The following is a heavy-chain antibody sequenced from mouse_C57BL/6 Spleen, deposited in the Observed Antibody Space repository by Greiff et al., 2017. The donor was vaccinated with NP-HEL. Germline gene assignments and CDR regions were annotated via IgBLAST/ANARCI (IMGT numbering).Heavy chain of an antibody. CDR3: ARSGYGSDFDY. CDR2: IYPGDGDT. Sequence: QVQLQQSGAELVKPGASVKISCKASGYAFSSYWMNWVKQRPGKGLEWIGQIYPGDGDTNYNGKFKGKATLTADKSSSTAYMQLSSLTSEDSAVYFCARSGYGSDFDYWGQGTTLTVSS. J-gene: IGHJ2*01. D-gene: IGHD1-2*01. V-gene: IGHV1-80*01. CDR1: GYAFSSYW.